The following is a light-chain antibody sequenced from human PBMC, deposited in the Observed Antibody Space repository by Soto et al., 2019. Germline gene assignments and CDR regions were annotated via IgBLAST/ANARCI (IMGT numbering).Light chain of an antibody. J-gene: IGKJ1*01. CDR3: QQCNSYST. V-gene: IGKV1-5*03. CDR1: QSISSW. CDR2: KAS. Sequence: DIQMTQSPSTLSASVGDRVTITCRASQSISSWLAWYQQKPGKAPKLLIYKASSLESGVPSRFSGSGSGTEFTLPISSLQPDDFATYYCQQCNSYSTFGQGTKVEIK.